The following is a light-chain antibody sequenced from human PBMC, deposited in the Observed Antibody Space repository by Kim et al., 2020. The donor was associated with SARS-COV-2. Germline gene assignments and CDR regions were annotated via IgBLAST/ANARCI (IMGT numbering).Light chain of an antibody. V-gene: IGKV1-9*01. CDR2: AAS. Sequence: SASVGDRVTITCRTSQGISGYLAWFQQQPGKAPKLLIYAASTLQGGVPSRFSGSGSGTEFTRTIGSLQPEDFATYYCQQLNSYPPTFGQGTKLEI. J-gene: IGKJ2*01. CDR3: QQLNSYPPT. CDR1: QGISGY.